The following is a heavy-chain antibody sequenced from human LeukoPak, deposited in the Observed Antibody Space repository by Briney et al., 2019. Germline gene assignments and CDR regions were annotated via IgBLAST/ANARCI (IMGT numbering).Heavy chain of an antibody. CDR2: ISSSSSLI. D-gene: IGHD1-14*01. J-gene: IGHJ4*02. CDR1: GLTFSSYN. Sequence: GGSLRLSYAASGLTFSSYNMNWVRQAPGKGLEWVSFISSSSSLIYYADSVKGRFTISRDNAKNSLFLQMNSLRAEDTAVYYCARGTPTTRDFDSWGQGTLVTVSS. V-gene: IGHV3-21*01. CDR3: ARGTPTTRDFDS.